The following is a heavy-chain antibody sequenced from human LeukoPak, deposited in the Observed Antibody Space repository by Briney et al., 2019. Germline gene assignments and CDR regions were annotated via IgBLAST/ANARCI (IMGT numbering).Heavy chain of an antibody. J-gene: IGHJ4*02. V-gene: IGHV3-23*01. CDR1: GFTFSNYA. Sequence: GGSLRLSCAASGFTFSNYAMSWVRQAPGKGLEWVSVISVGGDTTYYADSVKGRFTISRDNSKNTLHLQMSSLRAEDTAIYYCAKGRRGDSGNSYIEYWGQGTLVTVSS. CDR3: AKGRRGDSGNSYIEY. D-gene: IGHD3-10*01. CDR2: ISVGGDTT.